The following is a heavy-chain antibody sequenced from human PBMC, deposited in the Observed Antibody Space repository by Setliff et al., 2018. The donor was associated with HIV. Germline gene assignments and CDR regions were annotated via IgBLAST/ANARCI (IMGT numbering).Heavy chain of an antibody. CDR3: VRDLPELTGRSFDP. J-gene: IGHJ5*02. D-gene: IGHD7-27*01. V-gene: IGHV4-39*07. CDR1: GSSIGSHY. Sequence: SETLSLTCTVSGSSIGSHYWGWIRQPPGKGLEWIGSIYCSGSTYYNPSLKSRVTMSVDTSKNQFSLKLNSVTAADTAVYYCVRDLPELTGRSFDPWGQGTLVTVSS. CDR2: IYCSGST.